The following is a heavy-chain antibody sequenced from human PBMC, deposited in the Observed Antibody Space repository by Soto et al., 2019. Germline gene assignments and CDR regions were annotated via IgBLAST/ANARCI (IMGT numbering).Heavy chain of an antibody. CDR1: GFTFDDYT. Sequence: GGSLRLSCAASGFTFDDYTMHWVRQPPGKGLEWVSLISWDGGSTYYADSVRGRFTISRDNSKNSLYLQMNSLRTEDTALYYCAKDIGPRGAFDYWGQGTLVTVSS. CDR3: AKDIGPRGAFDY. D-gene: IGHD3-10*01. J-gene: IGHJ4*02. CDR2: ISWDGGST. V-gene: IGHV3-43*01.